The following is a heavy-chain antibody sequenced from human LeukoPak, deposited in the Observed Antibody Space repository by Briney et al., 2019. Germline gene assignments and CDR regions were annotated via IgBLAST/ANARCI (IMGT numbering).Heavy chain of an antibody. D-gene: IGHD1-26*01. CDR1: GGSISSYY. V-gene: IGHV4-59*01. CDR2: IYYSGST. CDR3: ARSPELGIVDPTYFDY. Sequence: SETLSLTCTVSGGSISSYYWSWIRQPPGKGLEWIGYIYYSGSTNYNPSLKSRVTISVDTSKNQFSLKLSSVTAADTAVYYCARSPELGIVDPTYFDYWGQGTLVTVSS. J-gene: IGHJ4*02.